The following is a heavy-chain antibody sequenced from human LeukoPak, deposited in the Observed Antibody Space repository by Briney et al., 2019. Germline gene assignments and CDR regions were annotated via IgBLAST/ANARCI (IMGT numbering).Heavy chain of an antibody. J-gene: IGHJ3*02. V-gene: IGHV1-69*04. CDR2: IIPILGIA. CDR3: AREGPGAGRAFDI. D-gene: IGHD3-10*01. Sequence: GASVKVSCKASGGTFSSYAISWVRQAPGQGLEWMGRIIPILGIANYAQKFQGRVTITADKSTSTAYMELSSLRSEDTAVYYCAREGPGAGRAFDIWGQGTMVTVSS. CDR1: GGTFSSYA.